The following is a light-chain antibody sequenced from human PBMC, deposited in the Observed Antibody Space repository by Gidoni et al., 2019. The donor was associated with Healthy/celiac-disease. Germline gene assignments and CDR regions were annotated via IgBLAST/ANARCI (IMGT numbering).Light chain of an antibody. CDR2: GAS. J-gene: IGKJ1*01. Sequence: ELVITQSPATLSVSPGERATLSCRASQSVSSNLAWYQQKPGQAPRLLIYGASTRATGIPARCSGSGSGTEFTLTISSLQSEDVAVYYCQQYNNWPLWTFGQGTKVEI. CDR1: QSVSSN. CDR3: QQYNNWPLWT. V-gene: IGKV3-15*01.